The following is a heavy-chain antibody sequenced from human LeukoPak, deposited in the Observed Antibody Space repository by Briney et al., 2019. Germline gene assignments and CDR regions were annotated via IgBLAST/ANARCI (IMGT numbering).Heavy chain of an antibody. Sequence: ASVKVSCKASGYTFTSYGISWVRQAPGQGLEWMGWISAYNGNTNYAQKLQGRVTMTTDTSTSTAYMELRSLRSDDTAVYYCARDWAAAGIKPFDYWGQGTLVTVSS. CDR3: ARDWAAAGIKPFDY. J-gene: IGHJ4*02. D-gene: IGHD6-13*01. CDR2: ISAYNGNT. CDR1: GYTFTSYG. V-gene: IGHV1-18*01.